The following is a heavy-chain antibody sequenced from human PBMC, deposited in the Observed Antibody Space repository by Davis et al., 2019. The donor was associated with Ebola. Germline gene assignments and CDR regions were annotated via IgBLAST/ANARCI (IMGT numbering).Heavy chain of an antibody. CDR2: IIPIFGTA. Sequence: SVKVSCKASGYTFTSYGISWVRKAPGQGLEWMGGIIPIFGTANYAQTFQGRVTITADESTSTAYMELSSLRSEDTAVYYCARDRYGTMIVVVNYGMDVWGQGTTVTVSS. D-gene: IGHD3-22*01. J-gene: IGHJ6*02. V-gene: IGHV1-69*13. CDR1: GYTFTSYG. CDR3: ARDRYGTMIVVVNYGMDV.